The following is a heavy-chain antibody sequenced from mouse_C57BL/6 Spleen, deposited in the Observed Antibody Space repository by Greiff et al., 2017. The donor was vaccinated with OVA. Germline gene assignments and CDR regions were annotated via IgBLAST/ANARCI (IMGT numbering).Heavy chain of an antibody. V-gene: IGHV1-64*01. Sequence: QVQLQQPGAELVKPGASVKLSCKASGYTFTSYWMHWVKQRPGQGLEWIGMIHPNSGSTNYNEKFKSKATLTVDKSSSTAYMQLSSLTSEDSAVYYCARIYYGYDAGYYFDYWGQGTTLTVSS. CDR1: GYTFTSYW. CDR3: ARIYYGYDAGYYFDY. CDR2: IHPNSGST. J-gene: IGHJ2*01. D-gene: IGHD2-2*01.